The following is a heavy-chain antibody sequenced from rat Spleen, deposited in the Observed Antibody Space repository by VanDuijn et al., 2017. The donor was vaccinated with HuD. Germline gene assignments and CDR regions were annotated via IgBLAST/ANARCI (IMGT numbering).Heavy chain of an antibody. J-gene: IGHJ2*01. D-gene: IGHD1-10*01. CDR2: IRDSGSH. Sequence: EVQLQXSGPXXVKPSQXXXLTXXVTXXXITXXXWGXXRKFPKSKKECIGHIRDSGSHNYNPSLKSRISITRDTSKNQFFLQLNSVTTEDTATYYCARRTGQVYNNYFDYWGQGVMVTVSS. CDR3: ARRTGQVYNNYFDY. CDR1: XXXITXXX. V-gene: IGHV3-1*01.